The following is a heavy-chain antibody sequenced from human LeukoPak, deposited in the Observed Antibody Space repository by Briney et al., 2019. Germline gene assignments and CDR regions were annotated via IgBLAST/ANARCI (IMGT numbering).Heavy chain of an antibody. V-gene: IGHV1-2*02. J-gene: IGHJ4*02. Sequence: GASVKVSCKASGYTFTGYYMHWVRQAPGQGLEWMGWINPNSGGTNYAQKFQGRVTMTRDTSISTAYMELSRLRSDDTAVYYCARARSPLGYYYDSSGYYNFDYWGQGTLVTVSS. CDR3: ARARSPLGYYYDSSGYYNFDY. D-gene: IGHD3-22*01. CDR2: INPNSGGT. CDR1: GYTFTGYY.